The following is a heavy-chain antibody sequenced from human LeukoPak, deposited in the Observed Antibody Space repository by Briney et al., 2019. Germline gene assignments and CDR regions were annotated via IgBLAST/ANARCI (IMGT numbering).Heavy chain of an antibody. CDR2: IYSGGST. D-gene: IGHD6-6*01. CDR1: GFTVSSNY. Sequence: GGSLRLSCAASGFTVSSNYMSWVRQAPGKGLEWVSVIYSGGSTYYADSVKGRFTISRDNSKNTLYLQMNSLRAEDTAVYYCARDRSSGYYYGMTSGAKGPRSPSP. J-gene: IGHJ6*02. CDR3: ARDRSSGYYYGMTS. V-gene: IGHV3-53*01.